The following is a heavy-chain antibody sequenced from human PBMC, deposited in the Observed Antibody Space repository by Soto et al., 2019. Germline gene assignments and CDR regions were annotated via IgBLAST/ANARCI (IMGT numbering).Heavy chain of an antibody. J-gene: IGHJ4*02. CDR3: ARAGGLGAVAVDY. CDR2: IYHSGST. Sequence: QLQLQESGSGLVKPSQTLSLTCAVSGGSISSGGYSWSWLRQPPGKGLEWIGYIYHSGSTYYNPSLKSRVTISVDRSKNQFSLKLSSVTAADTAVYYWARAGGLGAVAVDYGGQGTLVTVSS. CDR1: GGSISSGGYS. V-gene: IGHV4-30-2*01. D-gene: IGHD6-19*01.